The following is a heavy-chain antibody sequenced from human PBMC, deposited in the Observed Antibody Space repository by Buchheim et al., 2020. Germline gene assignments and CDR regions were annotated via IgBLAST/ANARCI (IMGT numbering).Heavy chain of an antibody. J-gene: IGHJ4*02. CDR3: ARDYDCRNDYFDY. V-gene: IGHV1-69*08. D-gene: IGHD5-12*01. Sequence: QVQLVQSGAEVKKPGSSVKVSCKASGGTFSSYTISWVRQAPGQGLEWMGRIISILGIANYEQKFQGRVTITADKSTSTAYMELSSLTSEDTAVYYCARDYDCRNDYFDYWGQGTL. CDR1: GGTFSSYT. CDR2: IISILGIA.